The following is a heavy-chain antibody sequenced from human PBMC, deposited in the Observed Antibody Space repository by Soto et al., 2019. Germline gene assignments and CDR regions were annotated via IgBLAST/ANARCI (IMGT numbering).Heavy chain of an antibody. J-gene: IGHJ4*02. V-gene: IGHV1-18*01. D-gene: IGHD6-6*01. CDR1: GSTFRSYG. CDR2: ISAYNGNT. Sequence: ASGEVSGQASGSTFRSYGISWLRQAPGQGLEWMGWISAYNGNTNYAQKLQGRVTMTTDTSTSTAYMELRSLRSDDTAVYYCARRYSSSSGVDYWGQGTLVTVSS. CDR3: ARRYSSSSGVDY.